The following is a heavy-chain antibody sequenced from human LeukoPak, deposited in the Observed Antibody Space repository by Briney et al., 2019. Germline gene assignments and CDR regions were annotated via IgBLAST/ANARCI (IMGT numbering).Heavy chain of an antibody. V-gene: IGHV3-23*01. Sequence: GESLRLSCAASGFTFSSYAMSWVRQAPGKGLEWVSGISGSGGSTYYADSVKGRFTISRDNSKNTLYLQMNSLRAEDTAVYYCANSLYSSSSADYWGQGTLVTVSS. D-gene: IGHD6-6*01. CDR2: ISGSGGST. CDR1: GFTFSSYA. CDR3: ANSLYSSSSADY. J-gene: IGHJ4*02.